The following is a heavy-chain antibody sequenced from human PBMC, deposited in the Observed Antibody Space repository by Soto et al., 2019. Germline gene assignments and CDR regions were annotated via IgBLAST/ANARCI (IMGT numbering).Heavy chain of an antibody. V-gene: IGHV3-23*01. D-gene: IGHD1-26*01. J-gene: IGHJ4*02. Sequence: EVRLLESGGGLVQPEGSLRLSCEGSGFIFSDYGISWVRQSPEKGLQWVSAMSGSGGSRYYADSVKGRFTISKDNSKNTVYLQMSSLRVDDTAIYYCAKTFGSNWLLDYWGQGTLVTVSS. CDR1: GFIFSDYG. CDR2: MSGSGGSR. CDR3: AKTFGSNWLLDY.